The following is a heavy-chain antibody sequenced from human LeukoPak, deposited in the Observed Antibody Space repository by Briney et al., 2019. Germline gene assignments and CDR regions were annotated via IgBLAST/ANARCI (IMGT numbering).Heavy chain of an antibody. Sequence: SETLSLTCTVSGGSISSSSYYWGWIRQPPGKGLEWIGSIYYSGSTYYNPSLKSRVTISVDTSKNQFSLKLSSVTAADTAVYYCASLYRLNYDFWSHWGQGTLVTVSS. CDR1: GGSISSSSYY. CDR2: IYYSGST. J-gene: IGHJ4*02. CDR3: ASLYRLNYDFWSH. V-gene: IGHV4-39*01. D-gene: IGHD3-3*01.